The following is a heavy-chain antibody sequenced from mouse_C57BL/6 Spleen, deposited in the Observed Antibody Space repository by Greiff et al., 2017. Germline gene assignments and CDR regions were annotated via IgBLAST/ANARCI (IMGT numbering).Heavy chain of an antibody. CDR2: IDPSGSCT. CDR1: GYTFTSYW. D-gene: IGHD1-1*01. CDR3: ASAGAYYACYPWYLDY. J-gene: IGHJ2*01. Sequence: QVQLQQPGAELVKPGASVKLSCKASGYTFTSYWMQWVKQRPGQGLEWIGEIDPSGSCTNYNQKFKGKATMTVDTSSSTAYMQLSSLTSEDSAVYYWASAGAYYACYPWYLDYWGQGTTLTVSS. V-gene: IGHV1-50*01.